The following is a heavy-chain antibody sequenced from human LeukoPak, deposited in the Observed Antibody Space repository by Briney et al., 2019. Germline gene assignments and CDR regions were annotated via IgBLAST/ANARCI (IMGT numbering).Heavy chain of an antibody. J-gene: IGHJ4*02. V-gene: IGHV4-59*01. CDR1: GGSISSYY. D-gene: IGHD4-17*01. Sequence: KSSETLSLTCTVSGGSISSYYWSWIRQPPGKGLEWIGYIYYSGSTNYNPSLKSRVTISVDTSKNQFSLKLSSVPAADTAVYYCARVASDYGDYAPDYWGQGTLVTVSS. CDR3: ARVASDYGDYAPDY. CDR2: IYYSGST.